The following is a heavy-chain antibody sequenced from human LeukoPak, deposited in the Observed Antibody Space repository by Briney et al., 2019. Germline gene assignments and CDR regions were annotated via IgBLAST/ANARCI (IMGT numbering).Heavy chain of an antibody. J-gene: IGHJ4*02. CDR1: GFTFSSYA. D-gene: IGHD1-26*01. V-gene: IGHV3-23*01. CDR2: ISGSGGST. Sequence: WGSLRLSCAASGFTFSSYAMSWVRQAPGKGLEWVSAISGSGGSTYYADPVKGRFTISRDNSKNTLYLQMNSLRAEDTAVYYCAKAGSGSYYGMESHFDYWGQGTLVTVSS. CDR3: AKAGSGSYYGMESHFDY.